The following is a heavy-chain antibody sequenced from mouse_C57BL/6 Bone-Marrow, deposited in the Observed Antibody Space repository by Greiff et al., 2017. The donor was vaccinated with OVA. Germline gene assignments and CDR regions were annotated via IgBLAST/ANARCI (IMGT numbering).Heavy chain of an antibody. J-gene: IGHJ2*01. CDR3: TGHSPRYYFDY. Sequence: EVMLVESGEGLVKPGGSLKLSCAASGFTFSSYAMSWVRQTPEKRLEWVAYISSGGDYIYYADTVKGRFTISRDNARNTMYLQMSSLKSEDTAMYYCTGHSPRYYFDYWGQGTTLTVSS. CDR1: GFTFSSYA. V-gene: IGHV5-9-1*02. CDR2: ISSGGDYI.